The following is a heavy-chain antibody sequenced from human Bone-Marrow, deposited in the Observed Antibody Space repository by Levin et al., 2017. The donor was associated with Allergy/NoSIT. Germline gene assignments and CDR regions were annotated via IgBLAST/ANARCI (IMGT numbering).Heavy chain of an antibody. CDR1: GFTFSNSF. CDR3: AKTKGFCSGGICRFWFGS. Sequence: QTGESLKISCLASGFTFSNSFMSWLRQTPEKGLEFISVIYTDGKTYYADSVKGRFTLSRDNSQNTLYLQMNTPRVEDTARYYCAKTKGFCSGGICRFWFGSWGQGTLVTVSS. CDR2: IYTDGKT. V-gene: IGHV3-53*01. J-gene: IGHJ5*02. D-gene: IGHD2-8*02.